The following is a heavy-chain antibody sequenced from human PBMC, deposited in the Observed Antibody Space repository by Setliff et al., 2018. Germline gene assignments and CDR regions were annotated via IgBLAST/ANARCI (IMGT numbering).Heavy chain of an antibody. D-gene: IGHD3-3*01. J-gene: IGHJ3*01. Sequence: SETLSLTCSVSGASVSNVIYYWGWIRQPPGKGLEWVGSIYYSGKTYSNPSFKSRVTMSVDKSKNQFSLKLASVTAADTGLYYCARIAYFDFWRGCGVGAFELWGHGSVVTVSS. V-gene: IGHV4-39*01. CDR1: GASVSNVIYY. CDR3: ARIAYFDFWRGCGVGAFEL. CDR2: IYYSGKT.